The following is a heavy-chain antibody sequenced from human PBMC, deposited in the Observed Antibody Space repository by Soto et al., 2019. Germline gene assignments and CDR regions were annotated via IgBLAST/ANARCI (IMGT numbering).Heavy chain of an antibody. CDR2: INPSGGST. Sequence: ASVKVSCKASGYTFTGYYMHWVRQAPGQGLEWMGIINPSGGSTSYAQKFQGRVTMTRDTSTSTVYMELSSLRSEDTAVYYCARMNFDSSSWYWFDPWGQGTLVTVSS. J-gene: IGHJ5*02. D-gene: IGHD6-13*01. CDR1: GYTFTGYY. CDR3: ARMNFDSSSWYWFDP. V-gene: IGHV1-46*03.